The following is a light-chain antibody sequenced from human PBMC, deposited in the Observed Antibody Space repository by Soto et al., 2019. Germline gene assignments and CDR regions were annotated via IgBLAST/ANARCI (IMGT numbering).Light chain of an antibody. CDR2: DAS. V-gene: IGKV3-20*01. J-gene: IGKJ1*01. Sequence: EIVMTQSPATLSVSPGERATLSCRASQNVNYNLAWYQQKPGQAPRLLIYDASRRATGIPDRFGGSGSGTDFTLTISRLEPEDFAVYYCQQYSSSPRTFGQGTKVDI. CDR1: QNVNYN. CDR3: QQYSSSPRT.